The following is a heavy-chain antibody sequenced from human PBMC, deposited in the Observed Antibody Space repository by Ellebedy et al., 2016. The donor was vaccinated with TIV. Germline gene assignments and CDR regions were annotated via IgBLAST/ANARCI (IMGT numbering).Heavy chain of an antibody. D-gene: IGHD6-19*01. Sequence: SQTLSLTCAISGDSVSDSSTTWHWIRQSPSRGLEWLGRAYYRSKWLNDYAVSVKGRISISPDTSNNPLSLQLASVTPEDTAMYYWARGDYIPLAGIQFDYWGQGALVTVSS. CDR3: ARGDYIPLAGIQFDY. J-gene: IGHJ4*02. CDR2: AYYRSKWLN. CDR1: GDSVSDSSTT. V-gene: IGHV6-1*01.